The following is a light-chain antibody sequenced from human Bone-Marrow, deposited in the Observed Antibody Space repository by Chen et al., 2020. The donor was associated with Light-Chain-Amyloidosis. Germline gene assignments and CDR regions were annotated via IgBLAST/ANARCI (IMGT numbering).Light chain of an antibody. Sequence: EIVMTQSPATLSVSPGERASLSCRASQSVNANLAWYQQKAGQAPRLLIYGASTRANGVPARFSGSGSGTEFTLTISSLQSEDFAVYYCQQYNDWPPRYTFGQGTKLEIK. V-gene: IGKV3-15*01. CDR2: GAS. CDR3: QQYNDWPPRYT. J-gene: IGKJ2*01. CDR1: QSVNAN.